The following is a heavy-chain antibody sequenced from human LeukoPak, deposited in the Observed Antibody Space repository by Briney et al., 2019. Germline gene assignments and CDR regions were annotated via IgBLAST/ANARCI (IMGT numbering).Heavy chain of an antibody. CDR2: IYSGGET. V-gene: IGHV3-66*01. CDR3: TRDPPAVAINTYA. J-gene: IGHJ5*02. CDR1: GVSVSSNF. D-gene: IGHD6-13*01. Sequence: SGGSLRLSCAASGVSVSSNFMIWVRQAPEKGLEWVSLIYSGGETSYADSVKGRFSISRDNSKNTLYLQMNSLRVEDTAVYYCTRDPPAVAINTYAWGQGTLVTVSS.